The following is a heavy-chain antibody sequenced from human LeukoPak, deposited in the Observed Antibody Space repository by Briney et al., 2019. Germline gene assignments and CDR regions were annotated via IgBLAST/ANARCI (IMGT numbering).Heavy chain of an antibody. D-gene: IGHD2-21*02. Sequence: GGSLRLSCAASEFTPSSNYMSWVRQAPGKGLEWVSVIYSGGNTYYADSVKGRFTISRDSSKNTLFLQMNSLRAEDTAVYYCARDSTEVTGDYWGQGTLVTVSS. CDR2: IYSGGNT. V-gene: IGHV3-53*01. J-gene: IGHJ4*02. CDR1: EFTPSSNY. CDR3: ARDSTEVTGDY.